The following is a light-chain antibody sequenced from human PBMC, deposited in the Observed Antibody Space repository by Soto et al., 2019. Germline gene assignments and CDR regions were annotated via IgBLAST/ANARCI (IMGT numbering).Light chain of an antibody. V-gene: IGKV3-20*01. Sequence: EIVLTQSPGTLSLSPGERATLSCRASQSVTSNYLAWYQHKPGQAPRLLIYGASSRATGIPDRISGSGSGTDFTLTISRLEPEDFAVYYCQHYDNSPRVTFGQGTKLEIK. CDR3: QHYDNSPRVT. CDR1: QSVTSNY. J-gene: IGKJ2*01. CDR2: GAS.